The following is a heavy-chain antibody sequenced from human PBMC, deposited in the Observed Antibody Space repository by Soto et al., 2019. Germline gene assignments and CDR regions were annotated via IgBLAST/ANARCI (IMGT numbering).Heavy chain of an antibody. V-gene: IGHV1-18*01. J-gene: IGHJ6*02. Sequence: QVQLVQSGAEVKKPGASVKVSCKASGYTFTSYGISWVRQAPGQGLEWMGWISAYNGNTNYAQKLQGRVTMTTDTSPSTAYMELRSLRSDDTAVYYCARADLSGSGSYYHYYYGMDVWGQGTTVTVSS. D-gene: IGHD1-26*01. CDR3: ARADLSGSGSYYHYYYGMDV. CDR2: ISAYNGNT. CDR1: GYTFTSYG.